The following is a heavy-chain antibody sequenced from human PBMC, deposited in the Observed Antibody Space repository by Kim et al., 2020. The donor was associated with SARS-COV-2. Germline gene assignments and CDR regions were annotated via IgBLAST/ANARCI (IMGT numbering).Heavy chain of an antibody. CDR1: GFTFDDYG. D-gene: IGHD6-19*01. J-gene: IGHJ4*02. CDR3: ARHGYRSGWYAVPSPYHFDY. V-gene: IGHV3-20*01. Sequence: GGSLRLSCAASGFTFDDYGMSWVRQAPGKGLEWVSGINCDGGSTGYADSVKGRFTISRDNAKNSLYVQMNSLRAEDTAVYHCARHGYRSGWYAVPSPYHFDYWGQGTLVTVSS. CDR2: INCDGGST.